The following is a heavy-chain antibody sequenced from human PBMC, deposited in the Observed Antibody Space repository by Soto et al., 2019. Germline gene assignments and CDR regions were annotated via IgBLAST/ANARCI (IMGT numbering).Heavy chain of an antibody. V-gene: IGHV1-8*01. Sequence: QVQLVQSGAELKKPGASVKVSCKASGYTFSNYDMNWVRQATGQGPEWIGWVNPNNGDTGYAQKFQGRVTLTTDISTTTAYIERTSLRSEDTAIYYCAKVSRKGAATDFDYWGQGTRITVSS. CDR1: GYTFSNYD. CDR2: VNPNNGDT. CDR3: AKVSRKGAATDFDY. J-gene: IGHJ4*02.